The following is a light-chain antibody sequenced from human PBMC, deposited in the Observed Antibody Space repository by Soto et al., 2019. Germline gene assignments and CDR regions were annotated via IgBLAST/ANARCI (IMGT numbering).Light chain of an antibody. CDR1: MRDVGAYNL. V-gene: IGLV2-14*01. J-gene: IGLJ2*01. Sequence: SALTQPASVSGSPGQSITISCAGTMRDVGAYNLVSWYQQHPGRAPQLIIYEVPNRPSGISFRFSGSKSGNTASLTISGLQAEDEADYYCSSYTSKSSLIFGGGTKLTVL. CDR2: EVP. CDR3: SSYTSKSSLI.